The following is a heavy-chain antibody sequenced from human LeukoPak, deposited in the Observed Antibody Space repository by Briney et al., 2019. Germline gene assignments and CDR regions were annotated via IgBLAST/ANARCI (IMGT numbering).Heavy chain of an antibody. CDR2: ISYDGSNK. J-gene: IGHJ4*02. D-gene: IGHD6-19*01. V-gene: IGHV3-30-3*01. Sequence: GGSLRLSCAASGFTFSSYAMHWVRQAPGKGLEWVAVISYDGSNKYYADSVKGRFTISRDNSKNTLYLQMNSLRAEDTAVYYCAREGYSSGWYEYYFDYWGQGTLVTVSS. CDR3: AREGYSSGWYEYYFDY. CDR1: GFTFSSYA.